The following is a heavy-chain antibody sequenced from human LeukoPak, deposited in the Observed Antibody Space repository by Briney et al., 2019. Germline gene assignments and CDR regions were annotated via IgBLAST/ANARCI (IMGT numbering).Heavy chain of an antibody. Sequence: SETLSLTCTVSLCSILSSIYHWGWTRHPPGKALVGSRRNSYSGRTYYNPSLKSRVTISVDTCKNQFSMKLSSVTAADTAVYYCARECDVGTQWMAFAYANWFVPWGQGTLVTVSS. J-gene: IGHJ5*02. D-gene: IGHD6-19*01. CDR1: LCSILSSIYH. V-gene: IGHV4-39*07. CDR2: NSYSGRT. CDR3: ARECDVGTQWMAFAYANWFVP.